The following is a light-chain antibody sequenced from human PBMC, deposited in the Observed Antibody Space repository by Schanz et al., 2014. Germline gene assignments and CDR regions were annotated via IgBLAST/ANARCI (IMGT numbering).Light chain of an antibody. V-gene: IGLV2-14*03. CDR3: SSYTSSSTPYV. CDR2: DVT. CDR1: TTDVGGYNY. J-gene: IGLJ1*01. Sequence: QSALTQPASVSGSPGQSITISCAGTTTDVGGYNYVSWYQQHPGKAPKLIIYDVTNRPSGVSHRFSGSKSGNTASLTISGLQADDEADYYCSSYTSSSTPYVFGTGTKLTVL.